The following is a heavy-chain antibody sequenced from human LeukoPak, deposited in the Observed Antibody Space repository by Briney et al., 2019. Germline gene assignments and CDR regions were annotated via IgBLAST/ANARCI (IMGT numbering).Heavy chain of an antibody. Sequence: PGGSLRLSCAASGLTFSSFAMTWVRQAPGKGLEWVSTISGLGDNTYYADSVKGRFTISRDNAKNSLYLQMNSLRAEDTAVYYCARPFGVVLFDYWGQGTLVTVSS. CDR2: ISGLGDNT. J-gene: IGHJ4*02. D-gene: IGHD3-3*01. CDR3: ARPFGVVLFDY. CDR1: GLTFSSFA. V-gene: IGHV3-23*01.